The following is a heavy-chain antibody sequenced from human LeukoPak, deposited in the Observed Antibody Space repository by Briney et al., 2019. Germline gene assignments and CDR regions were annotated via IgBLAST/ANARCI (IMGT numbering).Heavy chain of an antibody. CDR3: ARVAAVNYGNAFDI. CDR1: GGSISSGDYY. D-gene: IGHD1-7*01. J-gene: IGHJ3*02. V-gene: IGHV4-30-4*01. Sequence: PQTLSLTCTVSGGSISSGDYYWSWIRQPPGKGLEWIGYIYYSGSTYYNPSLKSRVTISVDTSKNQFSLKLSSVTAADTAVYYCARVAAVNYGNAFDIWGQGTMVTVSS. CDR2: IYYSGST.